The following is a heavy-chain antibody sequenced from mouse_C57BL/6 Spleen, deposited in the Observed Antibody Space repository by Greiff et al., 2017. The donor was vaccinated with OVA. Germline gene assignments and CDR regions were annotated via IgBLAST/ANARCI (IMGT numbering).Heavy chain of an antibody. V-gene: IGHV1-64*01. Sequence: QVQLQQPGAELVKPGASVKLSCKASGYTFTSYWMHWVKQRPGQGLEWIGMIHPNSGSTNYNEKFKSKATLTVDKSSSAAYMQLSSLTSEDSAVYYCARGDSSGLFDYWGQGTTLTVSS. J-gene: IGHJ2*01. CDR2: IHPNSGST. CDR1: GYTFTSYW. CDR3: ARGDSSGLFDY. D-gene: IGHD3-2*02.